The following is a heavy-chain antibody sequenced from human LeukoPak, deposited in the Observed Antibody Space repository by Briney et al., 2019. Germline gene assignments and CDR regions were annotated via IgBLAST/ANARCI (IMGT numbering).Heavy chain of an antibody. CDR3: AMAEGYCSSTSCSTADAFDI. J-gene: IGHJ3*02. D-gene: IGHD2-2*02. CDR1: GGTFSSYA. Sequence: SVKVSCKASGGTFSSYAISWVRQAPGQGLEWMGGIIPIFGTANYAQKFQGRVTITADESTSTAYMELSSLRSEDTAVYYCAMAEGYCSSTSCSTADAFDIWRQGTMVTVSS. CDR2: IIPIFGTA. V-gene: IGHV1-69*13.